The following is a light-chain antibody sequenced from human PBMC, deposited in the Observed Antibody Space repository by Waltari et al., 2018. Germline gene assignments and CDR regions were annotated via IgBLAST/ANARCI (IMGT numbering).Light chain of an antibody. CDR3: QQSDRTPFA. J-gene: IGKJ3*01. V-gene: IGKV1-39*01. CDR2: AAS. CDR1: QSISSY. Sequence: IQMTQSLSSLPASVAHRFTITCRASQSISSYLNWYQQKPGKAPKPLIYAASSMESGVPSRFSGSGSGTDFTLTISSLQPEDFAAYYCQQSDRTPFAFGPGTKVDIK.